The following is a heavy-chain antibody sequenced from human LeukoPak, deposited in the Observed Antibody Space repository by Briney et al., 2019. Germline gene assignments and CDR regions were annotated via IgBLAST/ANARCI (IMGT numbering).Heavy chain of an antibody. CDR2: IYSGGST. CDR3: ARVGVDYYDSSGYPFDY. CDR1: GFTVSSNY. Sequence: PGGSLRLSCAASGFTVSSNYMSLVRQAPGKGLEGVSVIYSGGSTYYADSVKGRFTISRNNSKNTLYLQMDSLRAEDTAVYYCARVGVDYYDSSGYPFDYWGQGTLVTVSS. V-gene: IGHV3-53*01. J-gene: IGHJ4*02. D-gene: IGHD3-22*01.